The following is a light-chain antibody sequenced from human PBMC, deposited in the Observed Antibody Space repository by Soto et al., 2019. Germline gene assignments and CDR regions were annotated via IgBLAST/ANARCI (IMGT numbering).Light chain of an antibody. CDR2: EGS. CDR3: CSYASSSSYV. Sequence: QSELSQAASVSRSRGQSITISCTGTSSDVGSYNLVSWYQQHPGKAPKLMIYEGSKRPSGVSNRFSGSKSGNTASLTISGLQAEDEADYYCCSYASSSSYVFGTGTKVTVL. CDR1: SSDVGSYNL. J-gene: IGLJ1*01. V-gene: IGLV2-23*01.